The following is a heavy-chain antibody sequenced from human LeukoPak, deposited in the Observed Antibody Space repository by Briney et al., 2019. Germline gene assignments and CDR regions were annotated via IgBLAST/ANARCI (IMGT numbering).Heavy chain of an antibody. V-gene: IGHV3-23*01. D-gene: IGHD2-15*01. J-gene: IGHJ6*03. Sequence: GGSLRLSCAASGFTFSSYGMSWVRQAPGKGLEWVSAISGSGGSTYYADSVKGRFTISRDNSKNTLYLQMNSLRAEDTAVYYCAKEGRGTVVVAATRKYYYYYMDVWGKGTTVTISS. CDR1: GFTFSSYG. CDR3: AKEGRGTVVVAATRKYYYYYMDV. CDR2: ISGSGGST.